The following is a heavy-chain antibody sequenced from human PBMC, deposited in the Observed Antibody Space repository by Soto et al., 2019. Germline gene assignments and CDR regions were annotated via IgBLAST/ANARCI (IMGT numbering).Heavy chain of an antibody. D-gene: IGHD6-13*01. CDR3: ATDWYGSTDY. V-gene: IGHV3-74*03. Sequence: EVPLVESGGDLVQPGGSLRLSCAASGWTFSASWMHWVRQAPGKGLVWVSRITGDGTNTTYADSVKGRFTVSRDNARNTLYLQMNSLRVEDTGIYYCATDWYGSTDYWGQGTPVTVSS. J-gene: IGHJ4*02. CDR2: ITGDGTNT. CDR1: GWTFSASW.